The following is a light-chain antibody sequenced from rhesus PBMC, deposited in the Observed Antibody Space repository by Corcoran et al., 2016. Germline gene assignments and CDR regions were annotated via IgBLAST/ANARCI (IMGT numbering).Light chain of an antibody. J-gene: IGKJ4*01. CDR2: GAS. CDR1: QRVSSY. CDR3: YQHSSGLT. Sequence: QVILTQSPATLSLSPGERATLSCRASQRVSSYLVWYQQTPGLAPRLLIYGASSRATGIPDRFSGSGSGTDLTLTISSLEPEDVGVYHCYQHSSGLTFGGGTKVELK. V-gene: IGKV3-10*01.